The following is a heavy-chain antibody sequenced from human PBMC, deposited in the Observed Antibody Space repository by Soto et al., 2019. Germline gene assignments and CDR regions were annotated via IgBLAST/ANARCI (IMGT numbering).Heavy chain of an antibody. Sequence: QVQLQESGPGLVKPSETLSLTCTVSGGSISSYYWSWIRQPPGKGLEWIGYIYYSGSTNYNPSLKSRVTISVDTSKNQFSLKLSSVTAADTAVYYCARDKRVSIAAAGPYYYGMDVWGQGTTVTVSS. J-gene: IGHJ6*02. CDR2: IYYSGST. CDR3: ARDKRVSIAAAGPYYYGMDV. CDR1: GGSISSYY. V-gene: IGHV4-59*01. D-gene: IGHD6-13*01.